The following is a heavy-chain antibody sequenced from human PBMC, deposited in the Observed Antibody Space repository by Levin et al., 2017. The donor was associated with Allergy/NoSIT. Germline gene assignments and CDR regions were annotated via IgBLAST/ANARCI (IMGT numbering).Heavy chain of an antibody. J-gene: IGHJ5*01. CDR2: IYDSAST. D-gene: IGHD3/OR15-3a*01. CDR1: GGSISSYY. Sequence: SETLSLTCTVSGGSISSYYWSWIRQPPGKGLEWIGYIYDSASTNYNPSLKSRVTISVDTSKNQFSLKLGSVTTADTAVYFCARVGLANNWFDSWGRGTLVTVSS. V-gene: IGHV4-59*01. CDR3: ARVGLANNWFDS.